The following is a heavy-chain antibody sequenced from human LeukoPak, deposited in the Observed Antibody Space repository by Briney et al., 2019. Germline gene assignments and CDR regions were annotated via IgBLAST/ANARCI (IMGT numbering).Heavy chain of an antibody. V-gene: IGHV3-48*03. CDR2: ISSSGSTI. J-gene: IGHJ3*02. CDR1: GFTFSSYE. Sequence: GGSLRLSCAASGFTFSSYEMNWVRQAPGKGLEWVSYISSSGSTIYYADSVKGRFTISRDNAKNSLYLQMNSLRAEDTAVYYCARVPGIAHDAFDIWGQGTMVTVSS. CDR3: ARVPGIAHDAFDI. D-gene: IGHD6-13*01.